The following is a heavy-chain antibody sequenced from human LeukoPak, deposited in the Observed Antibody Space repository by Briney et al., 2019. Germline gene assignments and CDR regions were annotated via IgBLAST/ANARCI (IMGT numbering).Heavy chain of an antibody. J-gene: IGHJ4*02. V-gene: IGHV3-15*01. CDR2: IKRKTDAGTT. D-gene: IGHD4-17*01. CDR3: TTVRTDYGDYISKDMINYFDC. Sequence: GGTLRLSCAVSGFSFSNAWMNWVRQPPGKGLEWVGGIKRKTDAGTTDYAAPVKGRFIISRDDSKNTLYLQMNSLKTEDTAVYYCTTVRTDYGDYISKDMINYFDCGGQGTLVTVSS. CDR1: GFSFSNAW.